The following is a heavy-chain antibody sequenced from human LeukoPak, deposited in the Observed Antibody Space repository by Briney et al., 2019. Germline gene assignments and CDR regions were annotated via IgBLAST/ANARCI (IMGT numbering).Heavy chain of an antibody. D-gene: IGHD3-9*01. CDR2: INHSGST. V-gene: IGHV4-34*01. J-gene: IGHJ4*02. Sequence: PSETLSLTCAVYGGSFSGYYWSWIRQPPGKGLEWIGEINHSGSTNYNPSLKSRVTISVDTSKNQFSLKLSSVTAADTAVYYCARHGRGLRYFDWSFFDYWGQGTLVTVSS. CDR1: GGSFSGYY. CDR3: ARHGRGLRYFDWSFFDY.